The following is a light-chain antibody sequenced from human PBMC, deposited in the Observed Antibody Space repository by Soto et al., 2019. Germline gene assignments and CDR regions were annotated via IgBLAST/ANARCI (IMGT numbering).Light chain of an antibody. CDR1: SSNIGAGYD. Sequence: QSVLTQPPSVSGAPGQRVTISCTGSSSNIGAGYDVHWYQQLPGTAPKLLIYANSNRPSGVPDRFSGSNSGTSASLAITGLQAEDEADYFCQSFDKYLSAVVFGGGTKLTVL. J-gene: IGLJ2*01. CDR2: ANS. CDR3: QSFDKYLSAVV. V-gene: IGLV1-40*01.